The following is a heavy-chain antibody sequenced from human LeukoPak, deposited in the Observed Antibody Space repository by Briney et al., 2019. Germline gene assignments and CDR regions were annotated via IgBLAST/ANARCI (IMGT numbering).Heavy chain of an antibody. Sequence: SETLSLTCAVYGGSFSGYYWSWIRQPPGKGLEWIGEINHSGSTNYNPSLKSRVTISVDTSKNQFSLKLSSVTAADTAVYYCARGLKTFYDILTGHYRGVAYYDYWGQGTLVTVSS. CDR2: INHSGST. CDR3: ARGLKTFYDILTGHYRGVAYYDY. D-gene: IGHD3-9*01. J-gene: IGHJ4*02. CDR1: GGSFSGYY. V-gene: IGHV4-34*01.